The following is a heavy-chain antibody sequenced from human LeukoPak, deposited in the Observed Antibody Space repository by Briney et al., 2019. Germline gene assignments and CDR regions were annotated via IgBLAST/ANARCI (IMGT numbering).Heavy chain of an antibody. CDR2: ISGSGGST. J-gene: IGHJ4*02. CDR1: GFTFSSYA. Sequence: GGSLRLSCAASGFTFSSYAMSWVRQAPGKGPEWVSAISGSGGSTYYADSVKGRFTISRDNSKNTLYLQMNSLRAEDTAVYYCAKKKSYSGYAPPFDYWGQGTLVTVSS. D-gene: IGHD5-12*01. CDR3: AKKKSYSGYAPPFDY. V-gene: IGHV3-23*01.